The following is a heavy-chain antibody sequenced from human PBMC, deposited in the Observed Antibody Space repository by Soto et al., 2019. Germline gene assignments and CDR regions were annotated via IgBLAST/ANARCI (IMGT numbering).Heavy chain of an antibody. CDR3: AREGKDYSGSGSRYINYDYYYMDV. J-gene: IGHJ6*03. CDR1: GGSFSGYY. Sequence: QVQLQQWGAGLLKPSETLSLTCAVYGGSFSGYYWSWIRQPPGKGLEWIGEINHSGSTNYNPSLKSRVTISVDTSKKKFSVKLSSVTAADTAVYYCAREGKDYSGSGSRYINYDYYYMDVWGKGTTVMVSS. D-gene: IGHD3-10*01. CDR2: INHSGST. V-gene: IGHV4-34*01.